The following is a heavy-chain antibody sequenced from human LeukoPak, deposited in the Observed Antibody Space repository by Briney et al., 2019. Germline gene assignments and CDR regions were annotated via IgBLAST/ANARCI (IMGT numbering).Heavy chain of an antibody. Sequence: ASVKVSCKASGYTFTSYYMHWVRQAPGQGLEWMGIINPSGGSTNYAQKFQGRVTMTRDTSISTAYMELSRLRSDDTAVYYCARDFGHGSGSYLYYYYMDVWGKGTTVTVSS. CDR1: GYTFTSYY. J-gene: IGHJ6*03. D-gene: IGHD3-10*01. CDR3: ARDFGHGSGSYLYYYYMDV. V-gene: IGHV1-2*02. CDR2: INPSGGST.